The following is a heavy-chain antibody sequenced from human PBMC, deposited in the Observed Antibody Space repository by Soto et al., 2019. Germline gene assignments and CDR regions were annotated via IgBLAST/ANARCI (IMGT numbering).Heavy chain of an antibody. CDR2: ISSSSSYI. V-gene: IGHV3-21*01. CDR1: GFTFSSYS. Sequence: GGSLRLSCAASGFTFSSYSMNWVRQAPGKGLEWVSSISSSSSYIYYADSVKGRFTISRDNAKNSLYLQMNSLRAEDTAVYYCARDGFRAAMVRGSGWFDPWGQGTLVTVSS. D-gene: IGHD3-10*01. CDR3: ARDGFRAAMVRGSGWFDP. J-gene: IGHJ5*02.